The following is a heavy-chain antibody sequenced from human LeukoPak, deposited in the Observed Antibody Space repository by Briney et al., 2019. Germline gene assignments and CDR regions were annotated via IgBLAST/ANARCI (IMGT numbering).Heavy chain of an antibody. CDR1: GGSISSYY. CDR3: AKVRKETVRGGDCYVFDY. D-gene: IGHD2-21*02. V-gene: IGHV4-59*01. CDR2: IYYSGST. J-gene: IGHJ4*02. Sequence: SETLSLTCTVSGGSISSYYWSWIRQPPGKGLEWIGYIYYSGSTNYNPSLKSRVTISVDTSKNQFSLKLSSVTAADTALYYCAKVRKETVRGGDCYVFDYWGQGTLVTVSS.